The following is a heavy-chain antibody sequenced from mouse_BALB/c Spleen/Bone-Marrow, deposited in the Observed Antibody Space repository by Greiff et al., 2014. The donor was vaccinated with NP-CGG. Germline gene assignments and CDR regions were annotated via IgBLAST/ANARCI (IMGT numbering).Heavy chain of an antibody. J-gene: IGHJ4*01. Sequence: VQLQQSGADLVRPGSSVKISCKASGYAFSSYWMNWVKQRPGQGLEWIGQVYPGDGDTNYNGKFKGKATLTADKSSSTAYMQLSSLTSEDSAVYFCARSLYYGSSYPLYAMDYWGQETSVTVSS. CDR1: GYAFSSYW. V-gene: IGHV1-80*01. D-gene: IGHD1-1*01. CDR3: ARSLYYGSSYPLYAMDY. CDR2: VYPGDGDT.